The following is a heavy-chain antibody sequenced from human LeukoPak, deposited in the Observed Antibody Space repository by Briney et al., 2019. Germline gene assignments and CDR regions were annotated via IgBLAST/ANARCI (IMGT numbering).Heavy chain of an antibody. CDR2: IKQDGSEK. Sequence: GGSLRLSCAASGFTFSNYWMIWVRQAPGKGLEWVGNIKQDGSEKRYADSVRGRFSISRDNAQTSLYLQMNSLRAEDTAVYYCARAPDPWLQLTWGQGTLVTVSS. CDR1: GFTFSNYW. V-gene: IGHV3-7*05. CDR3: ARAPDPWLQLT. D-gene: IGHD5-24*01. J-gene: IGHJ5*02.